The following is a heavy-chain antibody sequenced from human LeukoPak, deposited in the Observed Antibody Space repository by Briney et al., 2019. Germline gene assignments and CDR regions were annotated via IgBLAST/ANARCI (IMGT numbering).Heavy chain of an antibody. V-gene: IGHV3-30-3*01. CDR1: GFTFSSYA. Sequence: PGGSLRLSCAASGFTFSSYAMHWVRQAPGKGLEWVAVISYDGSNKYYADSVKGRFTISRDNSKNTLYLQMNSLRAEDTAVHYCASGYSGYEGGVDYWGQGTLVTVSS. D-gene: IGHD5-12*01. CDR2: ISYDGSNK. CDR3: ASGYSGYEGGVDY. J-gene: IGHJ4*02.